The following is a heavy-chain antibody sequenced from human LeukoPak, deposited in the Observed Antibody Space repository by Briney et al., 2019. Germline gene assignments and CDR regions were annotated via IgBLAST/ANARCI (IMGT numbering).Heavy chain of an antibody. CDR2: IYYSGST. Sequence: SETLSLTCTVSGGSLSSYYWSWIRQPPGKGLEWIGYIYYSGSTNYNPSLKSRVTISVDTSKNQFSLKLSSVTAADTAVYYCARVDYDSSGYYGDAFDIWGQGTMVTVSS. CDR1: GGSLSSYY. D-gene: IGHD3-22*01. CDR3: ARVDYDSSGYYGDAFDI. J-gene: IGHJ3*02. V-gene: IGHV4-59*01.